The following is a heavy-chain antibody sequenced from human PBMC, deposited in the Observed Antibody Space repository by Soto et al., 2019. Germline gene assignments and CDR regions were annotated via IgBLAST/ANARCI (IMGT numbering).Heavy chain of an antibody. J-gene: IGHJ4*02. D-gene: IGHD4-17*01. CDR2: IWYDGSNK. V-gene: IGHV3-33*01. CDR3: ARDQQTKVTYFFDD. Sequence: PGGSLRLSCAASGFTFSSYGMHWVRQAPGKGLEWVAVIWYDGSNKYYADSVKGRFTISRDNSKNTLYLQMNSLRAEDTAVYYCARDQQTKVTYFFDDWGQGTLVTVSS. CDR1: GFTFSSYG.